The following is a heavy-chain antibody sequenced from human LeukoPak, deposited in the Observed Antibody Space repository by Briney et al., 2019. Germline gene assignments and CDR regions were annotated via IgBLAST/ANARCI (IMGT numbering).Heavy chain of an antibody. CDR1: GGSFSGYY. V-gene: IGHV4-34*01. CDR2: INHSGST. D-gene: IGHD2-2*01. CDR3: AREPLGYCSSTSCYYFDY. Sequence: SEAVSLTCAVYGGSFSGYYWSWIRQPPGKGLEWIGEINHSGSTNYNPSLKSRVTISVDTSKNQFSLKLSSVTAADTAVYYCAREPLGYCSSTSCYYFDYWGQGTLVTVSS. J-gene: IGHJ4*02.